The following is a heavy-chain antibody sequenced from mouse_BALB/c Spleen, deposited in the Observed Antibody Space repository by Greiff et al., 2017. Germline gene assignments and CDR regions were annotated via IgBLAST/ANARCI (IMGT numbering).Heavy chain of an antibody. CDR1: GYSFTGYF. D-gene: IGHD2-10*02. CDR2: INPYNGDT. Sequence: VQLKESGPELVKPGASVKISCKASGYSFTGYFMNWVMQSHGKSLEWIGRINPYNGDTFYNQKFKGKATLTVDKSSSTAHMELRSLASEDSAVYYCARGYGNYPFAYWGQGTLVTVSA. V-gene: IGHV1-20*02. J-gene: IGHJ3*01. CDR3: ARGYGNYPFAY.